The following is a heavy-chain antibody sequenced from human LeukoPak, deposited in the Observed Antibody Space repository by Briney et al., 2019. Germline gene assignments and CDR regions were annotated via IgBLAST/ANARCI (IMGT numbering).Heavy chain of an antibody. D-gene: IGHD3-10*01. J-gene: IGHJ6*02. Sequence: GGSLRLSCAASGFTFSTYSMDWVRQAPGKGLEWVSSISGSSSTIYYADSVEGRFTISRDNAKNSLYLQMNSLRDEDTAVYYCARSPGFGDYPPYCYAMDVWGQGTTVTVSS. V-gene: IGHV3-48*02. CDR1: GFTFSTYS. CDR2: ISGSSSTI. CDR3: ARSPGFGDYPPYCYAMDV.